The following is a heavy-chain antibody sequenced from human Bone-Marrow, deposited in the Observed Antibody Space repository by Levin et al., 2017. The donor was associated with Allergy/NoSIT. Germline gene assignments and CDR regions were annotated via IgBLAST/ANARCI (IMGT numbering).Heavy chain of an antibody. CDR3: AKDVIAVPGTLSGWFDS. CDR2: ISFSGAAT. Sequence: LTGGSLRLSCAASGFAFGSDAMSWVRQAPGKGLEWVSSISFSGAATYYANSVKGRFTISRDNSKTTLYLQMNSLRDEDTAVYYCAKDVIAVPGTLSGWFDSWGPGTVVTVSS. CDR1: GFAFGSDA. D-gene: IGHD6-19*01. J-gene: IGHJ5*01. V-gene: IGHV3-23*01.